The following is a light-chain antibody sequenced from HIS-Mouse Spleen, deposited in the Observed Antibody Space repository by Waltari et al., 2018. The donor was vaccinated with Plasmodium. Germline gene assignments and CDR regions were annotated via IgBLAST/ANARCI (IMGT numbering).Light chain of an antibody. CDR1: QCVSSN. CDR3: QQYNNWSFT. Sequence: EIVMTQSPATLSLSPGERATLSCRASQCVSSNLAWYQQKPGQAPRLLIYGASTRATGIPARFSGSGSGTEFTLTISSLQSEDFAVYYCQQYNNWSFTFGPGTKVDIK. CDR2: GAS. V-gene: IGKV3-15*01. J-gene: IGKJ3*01.